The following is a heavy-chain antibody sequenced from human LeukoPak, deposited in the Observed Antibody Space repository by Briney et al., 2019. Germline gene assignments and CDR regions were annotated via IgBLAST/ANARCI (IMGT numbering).Heavy chain of an antibody. V-gene: IGHV4-39*07. CDR1: GGSISSSGYY. J-gene: IGHJ4*02. Sequence: PSETLSLTCTVSGGSISSSGYYWGWIRQPPGKGLEWIASMYYSGSTYYNPSLRSRVTISVDTSKNQLSLKLSSVTAADTAVYYCARTATTVTPIFDSWGQGTLVTVSS. CDR3: ARTATTVTPIFDS. CDR2: MYYSGST. D-gene: IGHD4-17*01.